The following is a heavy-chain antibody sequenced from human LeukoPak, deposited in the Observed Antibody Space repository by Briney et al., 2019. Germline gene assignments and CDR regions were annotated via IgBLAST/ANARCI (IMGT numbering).Heavy chain of an antibody. CDR1: GGSIGSSSHY. CDR2: IYYSGST. V-gene: IGHV4-39*07. CDR3: ARVFGAVAGLFDY. J-gene: IGHJ4*02. D-gene: IGHD6-19*01. Sequence: SETLSLTCTVSGGSIGSSSHYWGWIRQPPGKGLEWIGSIYYSGSTYYNPSLKSRVTISVDTSKNQFSLKLSSVTAADTAVYYCARVFGAVAGLFDYWGQGTLVTVSS.